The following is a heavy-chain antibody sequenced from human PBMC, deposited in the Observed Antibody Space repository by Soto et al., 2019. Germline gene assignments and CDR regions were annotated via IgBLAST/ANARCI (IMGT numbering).Heavy chain of an antibody. J-gene: IGHJ4*02. CDR2: ISSSSSYI. V-gene: IGHV3-21*01. CDR3: ARGFGTAAYYFDY. D-gene: IGHD3-16*01. Sequence: EVQLVESGGGLVKPGGSLRLSCAASGFTFSSYSMNWVRQAPGKGLEWVSSISSSSSYIYYADSVKVRFTISRDNAKNSLYLQMNSLRAEDTAVYYCARGFGTAAYYFDYWGQGTLVTVSS. CDR1: GFTFSSYS.